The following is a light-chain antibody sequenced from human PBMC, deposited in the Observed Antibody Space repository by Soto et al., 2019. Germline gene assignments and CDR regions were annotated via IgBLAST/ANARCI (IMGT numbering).Light chain of an antibody. CDR1: HIGSKS. J-gene: IGLJ2*01. CDR2: YDT. V-gene: IGLV3-21*04. CDR3: QVWDRSSDHVI. Sequence: SYELTQPPSMSVAPGKTARITCGGNHIGSKSVHWFQQKSGQAPVLVIYYDTGRPSGIPERFSGSNFGDTATLTISRVAVGDEADYYCQVWDRSSDHVIFGGGTKLTVL.